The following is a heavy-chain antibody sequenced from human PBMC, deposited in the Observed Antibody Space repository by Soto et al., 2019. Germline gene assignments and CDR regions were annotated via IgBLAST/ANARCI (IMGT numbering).Heavy chain of an antibody. J-gene: IGHJ5*02. CDR2: IYYSGST. Sequence: QLQLQESGPGLVKPSETLSLTCTVSGGSISSSSYYWGWIRQPPGKGLEWIGSIYYSGSTYYNPSLKSRVTISVDTSKTQFSLKLSSVTAADTAVYYCARHSNPPKWDDILTGYPQGSWFDPWGQGTLVTVSS. V-gene: IGHV4-39*01. D-gene: IGHD3-9*01. CDR1: GGSISSSSYY. CDR3: ARHSNPPKWDDILTGYPQGSWFDP.